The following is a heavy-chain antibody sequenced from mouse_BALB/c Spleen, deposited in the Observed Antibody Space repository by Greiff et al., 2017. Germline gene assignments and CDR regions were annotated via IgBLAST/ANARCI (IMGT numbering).Heavy chain of an antibody. CDR2: IYPGGGYT. CDR3: ARAEVMDY. J-gene: IGHJ4*01. V-gene: IGHV1-63*02. Sequence: QVQLMESGAELVRPGTSVKISCKASGYTFTNYWLGWVKQRPGHGLEWIGDIYPGGGYTNYKEKFKGKATLTADTSSSTAYMQLSSLTSEDSAVYFCARAEVMDYWGQGTSVTVSS. CDR1: GYTFTNYW.